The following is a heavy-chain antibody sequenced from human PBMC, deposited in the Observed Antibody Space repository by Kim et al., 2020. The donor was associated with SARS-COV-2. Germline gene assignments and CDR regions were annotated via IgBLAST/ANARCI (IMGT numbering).Heavy chain of an antibody. J-gene: IGHJ4*02. CDR1: GGSISSYY. CDR3: AREISSGYYYEYDY. V-gene: IGHV4-59*01. Sequence: SETLSLTCTVSGGSISSYYWSWIRQPPGKGLEWIGYIYYSGSTNYNPSLKSRVTISVDTSKNQFSLKLSSVTAADTAVYYCAREISSGYYYEYDYWGQGT. CDR2: IYYSGST. D-gene: IGHD3-22*01.